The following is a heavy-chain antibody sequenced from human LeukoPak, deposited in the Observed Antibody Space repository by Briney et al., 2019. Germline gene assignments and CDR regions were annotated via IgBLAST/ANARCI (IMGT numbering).Heavy chain of an antibody. J-gene: IGHJ4*02. Sequence: PGGSLRLSCAASGFTFSSYGMHWVRQAPGKGLEWVAFIRYDGSNKYYADSVKGRFTISRDNSKNTLYLQMNSLRVDDTAIYYCATSRVFDFWGQGTLVAVSS. CDR1: GFTFSSYG. CDR3: ATSRVFDF. V-gene: IGHV3-30*02. CDR2: IRYDGSNK.